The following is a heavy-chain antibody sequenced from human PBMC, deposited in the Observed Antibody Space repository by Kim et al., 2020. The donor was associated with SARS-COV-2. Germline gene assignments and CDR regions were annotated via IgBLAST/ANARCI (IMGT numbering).Heavy chain of an antibody. Sequence: GKGRFTMPRDNSKNTLYLQMNRLRAEDTAVYYCASEGAATMVRGVITFDYWGQGTLVTVSS. V-gene: IGHV3-23*01. J-gene: IGHJ4*02. D-gene: IGHD3-10*01. CDR3: ASEGAATMVRGVITFDY.